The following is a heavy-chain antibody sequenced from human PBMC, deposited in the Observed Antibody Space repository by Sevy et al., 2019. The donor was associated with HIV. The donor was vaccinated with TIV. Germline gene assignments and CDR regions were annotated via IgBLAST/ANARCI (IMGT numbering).Heavy chain of an antibody. CDR3: AREDYYGSGSYYGPLDY. CDR1: GFTFSSYS. Sequence: GESLKISCAASGFTFSSYSMNWVRQAPGKGLEWVSYISSSSSTIYYADSVKGRFTISRDNAKNSLYLQMNSLRAEDTAVYYCAREDYYGSGSYYGPLDYWGQGTLVTVSS. D-gene: IGHD3-10*01. V-gene: IGHV3-48*01. CDR2: ISSSSSTI. J-gene: IGHJ4*02.